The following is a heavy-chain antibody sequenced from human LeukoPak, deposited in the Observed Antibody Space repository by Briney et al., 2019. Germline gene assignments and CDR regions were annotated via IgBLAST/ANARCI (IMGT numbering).Heavy chain of an antibody. Sequence: PSETLSLTCTVSGGSISGYYWTWIRQPPGKGLEWIGYIYYSGSTNYHPSLRSRVTLSVDTSKKQFSLKLSSVTAADTAVYYCARGLLVGNIGYYFDYWGQGTLVTVSS. CDR1: GGSISGYY. V-gene: IGHV4-59*01. J-gene: IGHJ4*02. CDR3: ARGLLVGNIGYYFDY. D-gene: IGHD1-26*01. CDR2: IYYSGST.